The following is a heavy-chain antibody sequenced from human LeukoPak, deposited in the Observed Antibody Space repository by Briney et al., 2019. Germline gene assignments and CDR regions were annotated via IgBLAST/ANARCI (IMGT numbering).Heavy chain of an antibody. Sequence: PSETLSLTCAVSGYSISSGYYWGWIRQPPGKGLEWIGSIYHSGSTYYNPSLKSRVTISVDTSKNQFSLKLSSVTAADTAVYYCARRTYDFWSGSTSFHYYMDVWGKGTTVTVSS. V-gene: IGHV4-38-2*01. CDR3: ARRTYDFWSGSTSFHYYMDV. CDR1: GYSISSGYY. D-gene: IGHD3-3*01. J-gene: IGHJ6*03. CDR2: IYHSGST.